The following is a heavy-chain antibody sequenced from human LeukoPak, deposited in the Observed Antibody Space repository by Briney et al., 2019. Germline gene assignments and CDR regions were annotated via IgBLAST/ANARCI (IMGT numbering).Heavy chain of an antibody. CDR3: AKDTAVTTSYFFDY. Sequence: GGSLRLSCPASGFTFSSYALSWVRQAPGKGLEWVSSISGSGGSTYYADSVKGRFTISRDNFKNTLYLQMNSLRAEDTAVYYCAKDTAVTTSYFFDYWGQGTLVTVSS. D-gene: IGHD4-17*01. CDR1: GFTFSSYA. CDR2: ISGSGGST. J-gene: IGHJ4*02. V-gene: IGHV3-23*01.